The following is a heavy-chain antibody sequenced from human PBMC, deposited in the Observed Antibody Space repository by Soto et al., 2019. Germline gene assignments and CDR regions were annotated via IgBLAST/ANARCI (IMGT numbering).Heavy chain of an antibody. CDR1: GGTFSSYA. CDR3: ARYGTYYYDSSVAFDI. Sequence: QVQLVQSGAEVKKPGSSVNVSCKASGGTFSSYAISWVRQAPGQGLEWMGGIIPIFGTANYAQKFKGRVTITADKPTSTAHMELSSLRSEDTAVYYCARYGTYYYDSSVAFDIWGQGTMVTVSS. D-gene: IGHD3-22*01. V-gene: IGHV1-69*06. J-gene: IGHJ3*02. CDR2: IIPIFGTA.